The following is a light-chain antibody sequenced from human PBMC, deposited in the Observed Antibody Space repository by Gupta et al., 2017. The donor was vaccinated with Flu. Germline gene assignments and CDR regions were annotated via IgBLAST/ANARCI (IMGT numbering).Light chain of an antibody. Sequence: NVLTQSPGSLSLSPGGDATLSCRAGQNDGSNSLAWYQKKPGQAPRLLIYGASNRATGIPDRFSGSGSGTDFTLTISRLEPEDFAVYYCQQYVSSPFTFGLGTKLEIK. J-gene: IGKJ2*01. CDR2: GAS. V-gene: IGKV3-20*01. CDR1: QNDGSNS. CDR3: QQYVSSPFT.